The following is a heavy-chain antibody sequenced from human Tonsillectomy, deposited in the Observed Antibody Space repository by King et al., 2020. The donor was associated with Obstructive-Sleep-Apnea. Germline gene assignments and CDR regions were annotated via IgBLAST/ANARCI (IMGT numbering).Heavy chain of an antibody. D-gene: IGHD3-9*01. CDR2: ISSISSAI. V-gene: IGHV3-48*04. Sequence: VQLVESGGGLVQPGGSLRLSCAASGFTFSSYSMSWVRQAPGKGLECVSYISSISSAIYYADSVNGRFTISRDNAKNSLYLQMNSLRAEATAVYYCARDRRLPGTVYGDYWGQGTLVTVSS. CDR3: ARDRRLPGTVYGDY. CDR1: GFTFSSYS. J-gene: IGHJ4*02.